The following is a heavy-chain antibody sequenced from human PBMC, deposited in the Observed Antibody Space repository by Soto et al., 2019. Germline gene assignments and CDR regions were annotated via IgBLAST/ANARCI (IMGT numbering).Heavy chain of an antibody. CDR3: ARDRDGSGRTDFDC. CDR1: GDSVSRNSAA. D-gene: IGHD6-19*01. J-gene: IGHJ4*02. Sequence: PAQTLSLTCAITGDSVSRNSAAWNWIRQAPSRGLEWLGRTYYRAKWFNDYAVSVKSRITISPDTSKNQFSLQLNSVTPEDTAVYYCARDRDGSGRTDFDCWGQGTLVTVSS. V-gene: IGHV6-1*01. CDR2: TYYRAKWFN.